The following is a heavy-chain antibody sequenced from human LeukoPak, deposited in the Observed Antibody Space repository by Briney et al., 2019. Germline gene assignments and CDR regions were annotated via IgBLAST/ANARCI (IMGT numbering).Heavy chain of an antibody. CDR3: ARIPYYYDSTVPRWAFDV. CDR1: GGISSSYY. D-gene: IGHD3-22*01. J-gene: IGHJ3*01. CDR2: IYYTGTT. Sequence: PSETLSLTCIVSGGISSSYYWGWVRQLPGKGLEWVASIYYTGTTYYNPSLKSRLTISVDTSKSQSSLGLSSVTAADTAVYYCARIPYYYDSTVPRWAFDVWDQGTMVTVSS. V-gene: IGHV4-39*01.